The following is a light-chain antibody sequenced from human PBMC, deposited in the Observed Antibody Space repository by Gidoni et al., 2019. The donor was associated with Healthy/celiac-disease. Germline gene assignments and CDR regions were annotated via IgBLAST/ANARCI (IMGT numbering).Light chain of an antibody. V-gene: IGLV1-40*01. J-gene: IGLJ2*01. CDR3: QSYDSSLSGVV. Sequence: QSVLPQPPSVSGAPGQRVTISCTGSSSNIGAGYDVHWYQQLPGTAPKLLIYGNSNRPSGVPDRFSGSKSGTSASLAIPGLQAEDEADYYCQSYDSSLSGVVFGGGTKLTVL. CDR1: SSNIGAGYD. CDR2: GNS.